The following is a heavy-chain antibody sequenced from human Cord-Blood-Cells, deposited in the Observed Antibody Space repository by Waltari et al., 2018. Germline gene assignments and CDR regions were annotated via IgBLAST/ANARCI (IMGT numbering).Heavy chain of an antibody. V-gene: IGHV3-30*04. J-gene: IGHJ3*02. CDR2: ISYDGSNK. CDR3: ARELGSSSSAFDI. D-gene: IGHD6-6*01. Sequence: QVQLVEPGVAGCQLGRSLRQPCPASACTFSSYAMHWSRQAPGKGLEWVAVISYDGSNKYYADVVKGRFTITRDNSKNTLYLQMNSLRAEDTAVYYCARELGSSSSAFDIWGQGTMVTVSS. CDR1: ACTFSSYA.